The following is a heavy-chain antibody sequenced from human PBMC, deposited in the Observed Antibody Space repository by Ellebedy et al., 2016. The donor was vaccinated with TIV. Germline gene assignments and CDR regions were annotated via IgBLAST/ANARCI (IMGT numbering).Heavy chain of an antibody. CDR2: IFSNGEK. D-gene: IGHD3-22*01. CDR3: ARIVDYDKSGYYFVRDQNGLDV. J-gene: IGHJ6*02. Sequence: SGPTLVKPTETLTLTCTVSGLLLSNGRMGVSWIRQPPGKALEWLAHIFSNGEKSFSTSLKSRLTISKDTSKSQVVLTMTNMDPVDTATYYCARIVDYDKSGYYFVRDQNGLDVWGQGTTVTVSS. CDR1: GLLLSNGRMG. V-gene: IGHV2-26*01.